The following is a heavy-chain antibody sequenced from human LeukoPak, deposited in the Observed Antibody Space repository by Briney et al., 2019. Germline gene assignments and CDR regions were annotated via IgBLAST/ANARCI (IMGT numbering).Heavy chain of an antibody. CDR3: AIGPGYSSGWYLY. V-gene: IGHV4-38-2*01. CDR1: GYSISSGYY. CDR2: IYHSGST. Sequence: PSETLSLTCAVSGYSISSGYYWGWIRQPPGKRLEWIGSIYHSGSTYYNPSLKSRVTISVDTSKNQFSLKLSSVTATDTAVYYCAIGPGYSSGWYLYWGQGTLVTVSS. J-gene: IGHJ4*02. D-gene: IGHD6-19*01.